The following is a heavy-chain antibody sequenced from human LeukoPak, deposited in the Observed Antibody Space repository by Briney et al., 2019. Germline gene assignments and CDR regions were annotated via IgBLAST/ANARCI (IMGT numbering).Heavy chain of an antibody. Sequence: GGSLRLSCAASGFTFSSYGMHWVRQAPGKGLEWVAVISYDGSNKYYADSVKGRFTISRDNSKNTLYLQMNSLRAEYTAVYYCAKDRQSWYYYDSSAPGCLFDYWGQGTLVTVSS. CDR3: AKDRQSWYYYDSSAPGCLFDY. J-gene: IGHJ4*02. D-gene: IGHD3-22*01. CDR2: ISYDGSNK. V-gene: IGHV3-30*18. CDR1: GFTFSSYG.